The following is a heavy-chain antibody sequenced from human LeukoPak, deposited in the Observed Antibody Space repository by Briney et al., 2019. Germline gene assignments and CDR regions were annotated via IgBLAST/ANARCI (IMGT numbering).Heavy chain of an antibody. CDR2: ISAYNGNT. J-gene: IGHJ4*02. CDR1: SYTFTSYG. D-gene: IGHD6-13*01. Sequence: ASVKVSCKASSYTFTSYGISWVRQAPGQGLEWMGWISAYNGNTNYAQKLQGRVTMTTDTSTSTAYMELRSLTSDDTAMYYCARGGPFSIAAARVYYFDYWGQGTLVTVSS. V-gene: IGHV1-18*01. CDR3: ARGGPFSIAAARVYYFDY.